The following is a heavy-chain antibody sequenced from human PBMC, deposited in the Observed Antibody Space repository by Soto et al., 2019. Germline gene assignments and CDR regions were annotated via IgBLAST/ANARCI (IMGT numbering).Heavy chain of an antibody. J-gene: IGHJ3*02. D-gene: IGHD4-17*01. Sequence: EVPLLESGGGLVQPGGSLRLSCAASGFTFSSYAMSWVRQAPGKGLEWVSAISGSGGSTYYADSVKGRFTISRDNSKNTLYLQMNSLRAEDTAVYYCAKDQAEYDYGDAHAFDIWGQGTMITVSS. CDR2: ISGSGGST. V-gene: IGHV3-23*01. CDR3: AKDQAEYDYGDAHAFDI. CDR1: GFTFSSYA.